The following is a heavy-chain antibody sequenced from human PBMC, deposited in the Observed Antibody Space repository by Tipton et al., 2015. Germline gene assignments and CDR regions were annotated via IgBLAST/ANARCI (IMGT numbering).Heavy chain of an antibody. D-gene: IGHD6-6*01. J-gene: IGHJ4*02. CDR3: ATGRSIAARPFDY. Sequence: TLSLTCTVSGGSISSYYWSWIRQPPGKGLEWIGYIYNSGSTNYNPSLKSRVTISVDTSKNQLSLKLSSVTAADTAVYYCATGRSIAARPFDYWGQGTLVTVSS. CDR1: GGSISSYY. CDR2: IYNSGST. V-gene: IGHV4-59*12.